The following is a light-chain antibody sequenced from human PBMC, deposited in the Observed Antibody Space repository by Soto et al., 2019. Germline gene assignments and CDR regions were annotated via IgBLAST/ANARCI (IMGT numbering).Light chain of an antibody. CDR1: QSVSSAY. V-gene: IGKV3-20*01. J-gene: IGKJ2*01. Sequence: EIVLTQSPGTLSLSPGERATLSCRASQSVSSAYLAWYQQKPGQAPRLLTHSASNRATGIPDRFSGTGSGTDFTLTISRLEPEDFAVYYCQQYGSSPTFGQGTKLEIK. CDR2: SAS. CDR3: QQYGSSPT.